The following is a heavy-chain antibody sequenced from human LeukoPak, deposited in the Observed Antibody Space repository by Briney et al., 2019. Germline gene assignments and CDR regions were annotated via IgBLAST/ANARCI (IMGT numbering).Heavy chain of an antibody. V-gene: IGHV4-59*12. CDR3: ARDRYGGSFFDY. CDR2: IYYSGST. D-gene: IGHD2-15*01. CDR1: GGSISSYY. Sequence: PSETLSLTCTVSGGSISSYYWSWIRQPPGKGLEWIGYIYYSGSTYYNPSLKSRVTISVDTSKNQFSLKLSSVTAADTAVYYCARDRYGGSFFDYWGQGTLVTVSS. J-gene: IGHJ4*02.